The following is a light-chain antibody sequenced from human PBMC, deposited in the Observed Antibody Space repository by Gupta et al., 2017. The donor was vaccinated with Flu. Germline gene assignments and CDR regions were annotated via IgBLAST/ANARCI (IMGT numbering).Light chain of an antibody. CDR1: KLADQY. J-gene: IGLJ2*01. CDR2: QDS. CDR3: QAWDSSTAV. V-gene: IGLV3-1*01. Sequence: SPGQTATITCSGNKLADQYACWYQQKPGQSPLLVIYQDSKRPSGIPERFSGSNSANTATLTISGTQAVDDADYYCQAWDSSTAVFGGGTKLTVL.